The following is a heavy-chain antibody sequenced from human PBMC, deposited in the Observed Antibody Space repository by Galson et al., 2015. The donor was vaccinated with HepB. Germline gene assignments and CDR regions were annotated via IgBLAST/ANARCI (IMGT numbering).Heavy chain of an antibody. CDR1: GYTFTSYA. Sequence: SVKVSCKASGYTFTSYAMHWVRQAPGQRLEWMGWINAGNGNTKYSQKFQGRVTITRDTSASTAYMELSSLRSEDTAVYYCARDRCYDSSGYYYFDYWGQGTLVTVSS. CDR3: ARDRCYDSSGYYYFDY. CDR2: INAGNGNT. J-gene: IGHJ4*02. V-gene: IGHV1-3*01. D-gene: IGHD3-22*01.